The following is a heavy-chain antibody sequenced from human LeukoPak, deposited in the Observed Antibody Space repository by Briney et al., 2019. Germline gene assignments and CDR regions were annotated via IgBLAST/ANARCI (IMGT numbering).Heavy chain of an antibody. Sequence: PSETLSLTCTVSGGSISSSSYYWGWIRQPPGKGLEWIGSIYYSGSTYYNPSLKSRVTISVDTSKNQFSLKLSSVTAADTAVYYCAKSGGSGLIDYWGQGTLVTVSS. D-gene: IGHD1-26*01. J-gene: IGHJ4*02. CDR3: AKSGGSGLIDY. V-gene: IGHV4-39*01. CDR2: IYYSGST. CDR1: GGSISSSSYY.